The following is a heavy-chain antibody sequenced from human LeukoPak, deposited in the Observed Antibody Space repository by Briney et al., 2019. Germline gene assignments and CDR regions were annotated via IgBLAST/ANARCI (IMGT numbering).Heavy chain of an antibody. D-gene: IGHD6-19*01. CDR3: ARGSAAAVAGTGEDFDY. J-gene: IGHJ4*02. Sequence: GGSLRLSCAVSGFTFSSYGVHWVRQAPGKGLEWVAVTWYDGSNKYYADSVKGRFTISRDNSKNTLYLQMNSLRAEDTAVYYCARGSAAAVAGTGEDFDYWGQGTLVTVSS. V-gene: IGHV3-33*01. CDR2: TWYDGSNK. CDR1: GFTFSSYG.